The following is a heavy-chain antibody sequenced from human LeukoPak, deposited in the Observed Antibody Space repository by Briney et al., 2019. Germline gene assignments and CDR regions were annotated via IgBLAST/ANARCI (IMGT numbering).Heavy chain of an antibody. V-gene: IGHV5-51*01. Sequence: GESLKISCKGSGYSFTSYWIGWGRQMPGKGLEGVGVIYPGDSDTRYSPSFQGQVTISADKSISTAYLQWSSLKASDTAMYYCATRYYDILTGYHDAFDIWGQGTMVTVSS. CDR1: GYSFTSYW. CDR3: ATRYYDILTGYHDAFDI. J-gene: IGHJ3*02. D-gene: IGHD3-9*01. CDR2: IYPGDSDT.